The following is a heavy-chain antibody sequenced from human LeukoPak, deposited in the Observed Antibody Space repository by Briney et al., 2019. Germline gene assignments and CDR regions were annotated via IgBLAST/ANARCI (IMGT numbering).Heavy chain of an antibody. Sequence: SETLSLTCTVSGGSISSYYWSWIRQPPGKGLEWIGYIYYSGSTNYNPSLKSRVTISVDTSKNQFSLKLSSVTAADTAVYYCARDKSVAPLNWFDPWGQGTLVTVSS. V-gene: IGHV4-59*01. J-gene: IGHJ5*02. CDR3: ARDKSVAPLNWFDP. CDR1: GGSISSYY. CDR2: IYYSGST. D-gene: IGHD2-21*01.